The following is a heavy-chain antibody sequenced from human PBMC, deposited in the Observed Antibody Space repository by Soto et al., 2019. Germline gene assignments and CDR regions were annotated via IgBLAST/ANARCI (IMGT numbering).Heavy chain of an antibody. CDR1: GGSINTYY. Sequence: SETLSLTCTVSGGSINTYYCNCIRQPPGKGLEWIAYIYYNGNTDSNPSLEGRVTISLDTPKNQLSLELSSVTAADTAVYYCARGYHGYSYANFAYWGQGILVTVSS. CDR3: ARGYHGYSYANFAY. J-gene: IGHJ4*02. D-gene: IGHD5-18*01. V-gene: IGHV4-59*01. CDR2: IYYNGNT.